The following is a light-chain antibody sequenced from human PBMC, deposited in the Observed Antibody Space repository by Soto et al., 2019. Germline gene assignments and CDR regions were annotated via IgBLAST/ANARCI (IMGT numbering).Light chain of an antibody. Sequence: EMMLVQAAGILSMSPGDTAALSCRASQSVSNNYLAWYKQKPGQAPRLLIYGAYSRATGIPDRFSGSASGTDFTLTISRLEPEDFAVYYCQQYGTSPRMFGHGPKVDIK. CDR1: QSVSNNY. V-gene: IGKV3-20*01. CDR3: QQYGTSPRM. J-gene: IGKJ1*01. CDR2: GAY.